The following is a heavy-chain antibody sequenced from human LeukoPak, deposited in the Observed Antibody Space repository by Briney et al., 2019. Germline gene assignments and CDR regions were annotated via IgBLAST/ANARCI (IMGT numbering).Heavy chain of an antibody. CDR3: ARGLRYGCSTSCPDASYYFDY. J-gene: IGHJ4*02. V-gene: IGHV4-34*01. CDR1: GGSFSGYY. D-gene: IGHD2-2*01. CDR2: INHSGGT. Sequence: SETLSLTCAVYGGSFSGYYWSWIRQPPGKGLEWIGEINHSGGTNYNPSLKSRVTISVDTSKNQFSLKLSSVTAADTAVYYCARGLRYGCSTSCPDASYYFDYWGQGTLVTVSS.